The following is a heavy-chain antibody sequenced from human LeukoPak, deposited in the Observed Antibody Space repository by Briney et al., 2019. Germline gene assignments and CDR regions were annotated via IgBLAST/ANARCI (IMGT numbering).Heavy chain of an antibody. CDR1: GYTFTGYY. V-gene: IGHV1-2*02. D-gene: IGHD3-9*01. CDR3: ARDLSWVSDVAMAGYYDF. Sequence: RASVKVSCKASGYTFTGYYMHWVRQAPGQGLEWMGWINPNSGGTNYAQKFQGRVTMTRDTSISTAYMELSRLRSDDTAVYYCARDLSWVSDVAMAGYYDFWGQGTLITVSS. CDR2: INPNSGGT. J-gene: IGHJ4*02.